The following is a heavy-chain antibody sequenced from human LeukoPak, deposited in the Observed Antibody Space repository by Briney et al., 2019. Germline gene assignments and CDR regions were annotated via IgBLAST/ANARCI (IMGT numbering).Heavy chain of an antibody. CDR1: GFTFEVYG. V-gene: IGHV3-20*04. D-gene: IGHD4-17*01. CDR2: INWNGGST. Sequence: GGSLRLSCAASGFTFEVYGMSWVPHAPGKGLGWVSGINWNGGSTGYADSVKGRFTISRDNAKNSLYLQMNSLRAEDTALYYCARDYGDYVPRDYWGQGTLVTVSS. J-gene: IGHJ4*02. CDR3: ARDYGDYVPRDY.